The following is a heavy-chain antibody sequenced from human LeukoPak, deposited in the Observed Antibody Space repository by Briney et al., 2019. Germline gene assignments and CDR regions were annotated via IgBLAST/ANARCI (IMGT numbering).Heavy chain of an antibody. CDR2: IHYRGST. CDR3: ARLNLQNSKGMDV. D-gene: IGHD2/OR15-2a*01. CDR1: GGSISSYY. V-gene: IGHV4-59*01. Sequence: PSETLSLTCTVSGGSISSYYWSWIRQPPGKGLEWIGYIHYRGSTNYNPSLKSRVTISVDTSKNQFSLKLTSVTAADTAVYYCARLNLQNSKGMDVWGQGTTVIVSS. J-gene: IGHJ6*02.